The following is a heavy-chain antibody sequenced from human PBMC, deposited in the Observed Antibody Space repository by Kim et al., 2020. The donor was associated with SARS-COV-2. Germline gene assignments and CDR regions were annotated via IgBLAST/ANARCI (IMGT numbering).Heavy chain of an antibody. J-gene: IGHJ6*02. V-gene: IGHV1-69*01. D-gene: IGHD3-22*01. CDR3: ARDRGVITMIGGSMDV. Sequence: KFQGRVTITADESTSTAYMELSSLRSEDTAVYYCARDRGVITMIGGSMDVWGQGTTVTVSS.